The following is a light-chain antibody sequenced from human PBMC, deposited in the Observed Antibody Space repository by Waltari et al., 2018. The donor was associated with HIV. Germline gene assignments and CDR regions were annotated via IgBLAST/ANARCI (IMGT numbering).Light chain of an antibody. V-gene: IGKV3-20*01. CDR3: QQYGRSPFT. Sequence: IVLTQSPGTLSLSPGERATISCRASQSVTSNYVAWYQQKPGRTPKVLIFGAANRATGIPDRISGSGAGTDFTLTIDRLEPEDFAVYFCQQYGRSPFTFGPGTRV. CDR2: GAA. CDR1: QSVTSNY. J-gene: IGKJ3*01.